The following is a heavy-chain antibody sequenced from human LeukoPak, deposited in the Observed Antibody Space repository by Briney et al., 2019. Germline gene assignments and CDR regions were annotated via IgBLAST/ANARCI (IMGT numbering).Heavy chain of an antibody. CDR1: GGSFSGYY. V-gene: IGHV4-34*01. Sequence: SETLSLTCAVYGGSFSGYYWSWIRQPPGKGLEWIGEINHSGSTNYNPSLKSRVTISVDTSKNQFSLKLSSVTAADTAVYYCARHRRYDYVWGSYRYPYYFDYWGQGTLVTVSS. CDR3: ARHRRYDYVWGSYRYPYYFDY. CDR2: INHSGST. D-gene: IGHD3-16*02. J-gene: IGHJ4*02.